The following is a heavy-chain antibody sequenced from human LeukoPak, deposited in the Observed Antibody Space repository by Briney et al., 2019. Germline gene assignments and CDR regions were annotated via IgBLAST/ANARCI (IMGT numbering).Heavy chain of an antibody. CDR2: IIPISGTA. D-gene: IGHD6-6*01. V-gene: IGHV1-69*06. CDR3: ASKYSSSISSSGKTCSTYYYYFMDV. Sequence: GASVKVSCKASGGTFSSYAISWVRQAPGQGLEWMGGIIPISGTANYAQKFQGRVTITADKSTSTAYMELSSLRSEDTAVYYCASKYSSSISSSGKTCSTYYYYFMDVWGKGTTVTVSS. CDR1: GGTFSSYA. J-gene: IGHJ6*03.